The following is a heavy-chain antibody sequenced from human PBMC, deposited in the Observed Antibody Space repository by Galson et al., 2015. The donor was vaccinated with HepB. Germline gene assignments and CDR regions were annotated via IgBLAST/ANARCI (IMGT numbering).Heavy chain of an antibody. Sequence: SLRLSCAASGFTFSDYYMSWIRQAPGKGLEWVSYISSSSSYTNYADSVKGRFTISRDNAKNSLYLQMNSLRAEDTAVYYCARDISFSSSWYASRWFDPWGQGTLVTVSS. CDR1: GFTFSDYY. CDR2: ISSSSSYT. D-gene: IGHD6-13*01. CDR3: ARDISFSSSWYASRWFDP. J-gene: IGHJ5*02. V-gene: IGHV3-11*06.